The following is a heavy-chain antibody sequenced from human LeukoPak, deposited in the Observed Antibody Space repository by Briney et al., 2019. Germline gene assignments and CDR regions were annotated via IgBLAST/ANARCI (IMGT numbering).Heavy chain of an antibody. CDR3: ARGGSGYDAFDY. CDR1: GGSISSYY. J-gene: IGHJ4*02. Sequence: SETLSLTCTLSGGSISSYYWSWIRQPPGKGLEWIGYISYSGSTNYNPSLKSRVTISVDTSKNQFSLKLSSVTAADTAVYYCARGGSGYDAFDYWGQGTLVTVSS. V-gene: IGHV4-59*01. CDR2: ISYSGST. D-gene: IGHD5-12*01.